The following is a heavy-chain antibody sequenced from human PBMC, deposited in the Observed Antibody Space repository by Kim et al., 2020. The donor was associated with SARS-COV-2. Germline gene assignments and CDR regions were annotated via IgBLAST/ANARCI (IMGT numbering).Heavy chain of an antibody. CDR1: GFTFSNYN. D-gene: IGHD2-2*01. Sequence: GGSLRLSCAASGFTFSNYNLNWVRQAPGKGLEWVSSISSSRRYIYYADSVKGRFTISRYNAKNSLYLQMNSLRAEDTAGYYCAREGEFCSSTRCYGDYWG. CDR2: ISSSRRYI. CDR3: AREGEFCSSTRCYGDY. J-gene: IGHJ4*01. V-gene: IGHV3-21*01.